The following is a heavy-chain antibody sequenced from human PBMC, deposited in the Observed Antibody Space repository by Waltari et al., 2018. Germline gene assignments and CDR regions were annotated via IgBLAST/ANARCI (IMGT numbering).Heavy chain of an antibody. D-gene: IGHD7-27*01. Sequence: HVQLQQWGAGLLKPSETLSLSCTVYGGSFSGYYWTWVRQTPGKGLEWIGEISDSGGTKYTPSLESRVTISLGTSKNQFSLKLASVTAADTAMYYCARDSQLGAVFDIWGQGTMVTVSS. CDR1: GGSFSGYY. J-gene: IGHJ3*02. CDR2: ISDSGGT. CDR3: ARDSQLGAVFDI. V-gene: IGHV4-34*01.